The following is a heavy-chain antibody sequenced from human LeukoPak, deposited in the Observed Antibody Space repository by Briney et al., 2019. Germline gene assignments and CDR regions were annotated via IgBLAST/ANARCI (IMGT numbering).Heavy chain of an antibody. Sequence: GGSLRLSCAASGFTFSTYGMHWVRQAPGKGLEWVAVIWNDGSNKYYADSVKGRFAISRDNSKNTLYLQMNTLRVEDTGVYYCATGRGVPGYQYFDYWGQGTLVTVSS. CDR3: ATGRGVPGYQYFDY. D-gene: IGHD3-10*01. V-gene: IGHV3-33*03. J-gene: IGHJ4*02. CDR1: GFTFSTYG. CDR2: IWNDGSNK.